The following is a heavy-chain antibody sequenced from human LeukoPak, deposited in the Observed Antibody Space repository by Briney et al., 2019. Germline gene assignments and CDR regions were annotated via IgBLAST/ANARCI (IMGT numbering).Heavy chain of an antibody. J-gene: IGHJ6*02. CDR2: FDPEDGET. D-gene: IGHD2-2*01. V-gene: IGHV1-24*01. CDR1: GYTLTELS. Sequence: ASVKVSCKVSGYTLTELSMHWVRQAPGKGLEWMGGFDPEDGETIYVQKFQGRVTMTEDTSTDTAYMELSSLRSEDTAVYYCATDGSYVVVPSLGMDVWGQGTTVTVSS. CDR3: ATDGSYVVVPSLGMDV.